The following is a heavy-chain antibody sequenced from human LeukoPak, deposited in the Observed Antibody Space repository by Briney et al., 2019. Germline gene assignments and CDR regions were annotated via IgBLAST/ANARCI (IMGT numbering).Heavy chain of an antibody. V-gene: IGHV4-30-2*01. Sequence: SQTLSLTCTVSGGSISSGDYYWSWIRQPPGKGLEWIGYIYHSGSTYSNPSLKSRVTISVDRSKNQFSLKLSSVTAADTAVYYCARDTGSSSLDYWGQGTLVTVSS. CDR2: IYHSGST. CDR1: GGSISSGDYY. J-gene: IGHJ4*02. CDR3: ARDTGSSSLDY. D-gene: IGHD6-6*01.